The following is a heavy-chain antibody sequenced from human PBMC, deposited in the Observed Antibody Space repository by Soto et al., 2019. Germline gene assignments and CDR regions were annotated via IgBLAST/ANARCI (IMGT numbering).Heavy chain of an antibody. D-gene: IGHD3-10*01. CDR3: ARHRGPAPVY. Sequence: SETLSLTCTVSGGSINSSGYYWTWIRQPPGKGLEWVGSLFYGGTTDYNPSLKSRLTMSLDTSKNHFSLKLRSVTAADTAVYYCARHRGPAPVYWGQGTLVTVSS. J-gene: IGHJ4*02. CDR2: LFYGGTT. CDR1: GGSINSSGYY. V-gene: IGHV4-39*01.